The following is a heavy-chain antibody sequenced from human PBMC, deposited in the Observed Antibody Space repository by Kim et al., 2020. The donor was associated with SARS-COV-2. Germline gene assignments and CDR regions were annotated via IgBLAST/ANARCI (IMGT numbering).Heavy chain of an antibody. J-gene: IGHJ6*01. D-gene: IGHD2-15*01. V-gene: IGHV3-23*01. CDR1: GFTFSSYA. CDR2: IGGSRSNT. Sequence: GGSLRLSCAASGFTFSSYAMRWVRQTPGKGLEWVSSIGGSRSNTYSADSVQGRFTISSDNSKNTPSLQMNSLRVDDTAAYYCTKGGVALGSKNANYFYY. CDR3: TKGGVALGSKNANYFYY.